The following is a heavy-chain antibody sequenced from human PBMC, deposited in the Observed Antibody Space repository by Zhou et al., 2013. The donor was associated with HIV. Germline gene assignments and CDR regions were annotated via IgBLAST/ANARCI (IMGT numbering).Heavy chain of an antibody. Sequence: QVQLVQSGAEVRKPGSSVKVSCKASGGTISSYAFSWVRQAPGQGLEWMGRIIPIFGTTNYAQKFQDRVTINADESMRTAYMELRGLTSEDSAVYYCARGHQCGDQCYFHLDSWGQGSVITVSS. D-gene: IGHD2-21*01. V-gene: IGHV1-69*12. CDR3: ARGHQCGDQCYFHLDS. CDR2: IIPIFGTT. J-gene: IGHJ4*02. CDR1: GGTISSYA.